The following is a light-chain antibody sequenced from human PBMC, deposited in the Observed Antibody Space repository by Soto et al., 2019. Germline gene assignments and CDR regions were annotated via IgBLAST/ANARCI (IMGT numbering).Light chain of an antibody. V-gene: IGKV3-15*01. Sequence: EVVMTQSTATLSVSTGERATLSCRASQSVSSNLAWYQQKPGQAPRLLIYGASTRATGIPARFSGSGSGTEFTLTISSLQSEDFAVYYCQQYNNGPPWTFGQGTKVEIK. CDR2: GAS. CDR1: QSVSSN. CDR3: QQYNNGPPWT. J-gene: IGKJ1*01.